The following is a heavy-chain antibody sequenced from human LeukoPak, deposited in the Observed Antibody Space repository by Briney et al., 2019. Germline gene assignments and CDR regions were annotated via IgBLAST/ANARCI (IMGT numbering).Heavy chain of an antibody. V-gene: IGHV3-20*04. Sequence: PGGSLRLSCAASGFTFDDYGLSWVRQAPGKGLEWVSGINWNGGSTGYADSVKGRFTISRDNAKNSLYLQMNSLRAEDTAVYYCASAFDYNFWSGSMSGFDPWGQGTLVTVSS. J-gene: IGHJ5*02. CDR2: INWNGGST. D-gene: IGHD3-3*01. CDR3: ASAFDYNFWSGSMSGFDP. CDR1: GFTFDDYG.